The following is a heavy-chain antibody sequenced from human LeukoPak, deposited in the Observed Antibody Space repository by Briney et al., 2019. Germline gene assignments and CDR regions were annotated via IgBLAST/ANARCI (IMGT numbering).Heavy chain of an antibody. Sequence: GASVKVSCKASGGTFSSYAISWVRQAPGQGLEWMGGIIPIFGTANYAQKFQGRVTITADESTSTAYMEQSSLRSEDTAVYYCARVPYYYDSSGYLQYYFDYWGQGTTVTVSS. V-gene: IGHV1-69*13. CDR2: IIPIFGTA. D-gene: IGHD3-22*01. CDR1: GGTFSSYA. J-gene: IGHJ4*03. CDR3: ARVPYYYDSSGYLQYYFDY.